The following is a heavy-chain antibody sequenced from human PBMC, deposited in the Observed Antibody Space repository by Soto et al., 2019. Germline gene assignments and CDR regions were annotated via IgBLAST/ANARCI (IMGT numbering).Heavy chain of an antibody. V-gene: IGHV4-61*01. J-gene: IGHJ4*02. CDR2: IYYSGTT. Sequence: PSETLSLTCTVSGGSVRSGSYYWSWIRQPPGKGLEWIGYIYYSGTTNYNPSLKSRVTISVDTSKSQFSLKLSSVTAADTAVYYCARVEDYGDYFDYWGQGTLVTVSS. CDR3: ARVEDYGDYFDY. D-gene: IGHD4-17*01. CDR1: GGSVRSGSYY.